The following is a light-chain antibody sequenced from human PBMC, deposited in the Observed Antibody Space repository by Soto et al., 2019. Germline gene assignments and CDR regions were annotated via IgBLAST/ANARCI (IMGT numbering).Light chain of an antibody. CDR3: QQYATAPRP. Sequence: ENVLTQSPGTLSLSPGERATLSCGASQSVSNNYLAWFQQKRGQAPRLLIFDASRRASGIPDRFSGSGSGTGFTLTISRLELEDFAVYYCQQYATAPRPFGQGTKVEMK. CDR1: QSVSNNY. CDR2: DAS. V-gene: IGKV3-20*01. J-gene: IGKJ1*01.